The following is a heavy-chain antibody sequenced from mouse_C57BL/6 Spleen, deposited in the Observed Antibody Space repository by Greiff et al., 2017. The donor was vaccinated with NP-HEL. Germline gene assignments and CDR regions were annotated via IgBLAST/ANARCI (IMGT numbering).Heavy chain of an antibody. Sequence: EVQLQQSGPELVKPGASVKISCKASGYTFTDYYMNWVKQSHGKGLEWIGDINPNNGGTSYNQKFKGKATLTVDKSSSTAYMELRSLTSEDSAVYYCARRKDLLRYYAMDYWGQGTSVTVSS. CDR1: GYTFTDYY. CDR2: INPNNGGT. V-gene: IGHV1-26*01. J-gene: IGHJ4*01. CDR3: ARRKDLLRYYAMDY. D-gene: IGHD1-1*01.